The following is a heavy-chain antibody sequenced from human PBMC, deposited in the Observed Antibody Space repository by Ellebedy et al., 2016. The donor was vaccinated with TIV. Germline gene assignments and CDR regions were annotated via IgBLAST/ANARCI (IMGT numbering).Heavy chain of an antibody. CDR1: GFTFSSYG. CDR2: ISGSGGST. D-gene: IGHD4-23*01. J-gene: IGHJ4*02. Sequence: GGSLRLSCAASGFTFSSYGMHWVRQAPGKGLEWVSAISGSGGSTYYADSVKGRFTISRDNSKNTLYLQMNSLRAEDTAVYYCARDRDYGGTTAFDYWGQGTLVTVSS. V-gene: IGHV3-23*01. CDR3: ARDRDYGGTTAFDY.